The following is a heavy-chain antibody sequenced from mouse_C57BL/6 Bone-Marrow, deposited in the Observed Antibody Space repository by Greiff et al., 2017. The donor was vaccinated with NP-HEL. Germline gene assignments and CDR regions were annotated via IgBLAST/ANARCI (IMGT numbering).Heavy chain of an antibody. CDR2: IHPNSGST. V-gene: IGHV1-64*01. J-gene: IGHJ3*01. D-gene: IGHD1-1*01. CDR1: GYTFTSYW. Sequence: VQLQQPGAELVKPGASVKLSCKASGYTFTSYWMHWVKQRPGQGLEWIGMIHPNSGSTNYNEKFKSKATLTVDKSSSTAYMQLSSLTSEDSAVYYCARFRSYYYGGAYWGQGTLVTVSA. CDR3: ARFRSYYYGGAY.